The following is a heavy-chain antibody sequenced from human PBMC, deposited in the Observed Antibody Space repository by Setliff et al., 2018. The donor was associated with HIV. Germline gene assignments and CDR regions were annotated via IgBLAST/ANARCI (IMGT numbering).Heavy chain of an antibody. Sequence: SETLSLTCTVSDSGTYYWSWIRQPAGKGLEWIGRVSSRGDTYYNPSLKSRIAISVDTSKNQFSLKLSSVTAADTAVYYCAREDYYYYGMDVWGQGTTVTVSS. CDR1: DSGTYY. CDR2: VSSRGDT. V-gene: IGHV4-61*02. J-gene: IGHJ6*02. CDR3: AREDYYYYGMDV.